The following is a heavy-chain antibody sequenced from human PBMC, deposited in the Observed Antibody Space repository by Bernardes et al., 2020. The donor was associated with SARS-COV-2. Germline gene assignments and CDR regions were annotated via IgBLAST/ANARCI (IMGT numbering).Heavy chain of an antibody. CDR1: GFTFSSYE. CDR3: ASGYYDFWSGYFPT. CDR2: ISSSGSTI. V-gene: IGHV3-48*03. D-gene: IGHD3-3*01. J-gene: IGHJ5*02. Sequence: GGSLRLSCAASGFTFSSYEMNWVRQAPGKGLEWVSYISSSGSTIYYADSVKGRFTISRDNAKNSLYLQMNSLRAEDTAVYYCASGYYDFWSGYFPTWGQGTLVTVSS.